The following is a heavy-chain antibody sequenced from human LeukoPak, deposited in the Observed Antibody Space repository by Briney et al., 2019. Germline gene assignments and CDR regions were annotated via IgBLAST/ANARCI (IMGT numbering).Heavy chain of an antibody. CDR3: ARGGDIVVVPAARTPFDY. Sequence: SQTLSLTCTVSGGSISSGDYYWSWIRQPPGKGLEWIGYIYYSGSTYYNTSLKSRVTISVDTSKNQFSLKLSSVTAADTAVYYCARGGDIVVVPAARTPFDYWGQGTLVTVSS. D-gene: IGHD2-2*01. CDR1: GGSISSGDYY. CDR2: IYYSGST. V-gene: IGHV4-30-4*08. J-gene: IGHJ4*02.